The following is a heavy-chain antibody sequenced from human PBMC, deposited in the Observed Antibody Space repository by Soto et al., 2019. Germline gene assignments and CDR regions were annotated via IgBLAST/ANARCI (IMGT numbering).Heavy chain of an antibody. CDR2: IYHSGST. V-gene: IGHV4-30-2*01. CDR1: GGSINSGGYS. Sequence: SETLSLTCVVSGGSINSGGYSWSWYRQPPGKGLEWIGYIYHSGSTYYNPSLKSRVAISVDRSKNQFSLKLSSVTAADTAVYYCARVPDYWGQGALVTVSS. J-gene: IGHJ4*02. CDR3: ARVPDY.